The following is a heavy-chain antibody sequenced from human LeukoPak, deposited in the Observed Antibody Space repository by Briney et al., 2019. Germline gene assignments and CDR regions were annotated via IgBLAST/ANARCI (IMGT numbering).Heavy chain of an antibody. Sequence: GGSLRLSCAASGYTLSDYHMSWIRQAPGKGLEWISHISRSSSLTNYADSVKGRFYVPRDHAKISLHLQMNSQRAEDTAVYYCARVVAGRYQDLWGQGTLVAVST. V-gene: IGHV3-11*05. CDR3: ARVVAGRYQDL. D-gene: IGHD6-19*01. CDR2: ISRSSSLT. J-gene: IGHJ5*02. CDR1: GYTLSDYH.